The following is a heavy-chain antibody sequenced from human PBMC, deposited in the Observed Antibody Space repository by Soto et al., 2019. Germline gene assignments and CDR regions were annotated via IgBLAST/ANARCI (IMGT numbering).Heavy chain of an antibody. D-gene: IGHD3-9*01. CDR1: GFTFSNAW. J-gene: IGHJ6*03. Sequence: PGGSLRLSCAASGFTFSNAWMSWVRQAPGKGLEWVGRIKSKTDGGTTDYAAPVKGRFTISRDDSKNTLYLQMNSLKTEDTAVYYCTTYSRPHYDILTGPHPYYYYYYMDVWGKGTTVTVSS. V-gene: IGHV3-15*01. CDR2: IKSKTDGGTT. CDR3: TTYSRPHYDILTGPHPYYYYYYMDV.